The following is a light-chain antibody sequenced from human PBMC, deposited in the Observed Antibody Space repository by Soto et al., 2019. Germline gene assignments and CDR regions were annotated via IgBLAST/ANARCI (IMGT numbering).Light chain of an antibody. V-gene: IGLV2-8*01. CDR2: EVT. CDR1: SSDVGGYNY. J-gene: IGLJ2*01. CDR3: SSYAGSNNLV. Sequence: QSVLTQPPSASGSPGQSVTISCTGTSSDVGGYNYVSWYQQHPGTAPKLMIYEVTKRPSGVPDRFSGSKSGNTASLTVSGLQGEDEANYFCSSYAGSNNLVFGGGTKRTVL.